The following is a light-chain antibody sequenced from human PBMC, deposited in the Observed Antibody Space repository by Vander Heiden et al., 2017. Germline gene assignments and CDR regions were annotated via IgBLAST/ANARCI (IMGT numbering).Light chain of an antibody. CDR2: AAS. Sequence: DIQLPQSPSSLSASVGDSVTITCRASQSISSYLNCYQQKPGKAPKLLIYAASSLQRGVPSRFSGSGSGTDVTLTISSLQPEDFATYYCQQSYSTPLTFGGGTKVEIK. J-gene: IGKJ4*01. V-gene: IGKV1-39*01. CDR1: QSISSY. CDR3: QQSYSTPLT.